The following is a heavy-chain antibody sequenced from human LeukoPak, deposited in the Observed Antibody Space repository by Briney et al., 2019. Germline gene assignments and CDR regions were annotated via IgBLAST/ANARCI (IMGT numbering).Heavy chain of an antibody. V-gene: IGHV3-74*01. CDR2: INSDGSTT. Sequence: GGSLRLACAASGCTFSSYWMHWVRQAAGKGLVWVSRINSDGSTTTYADSMKGRFTISRDNAKNTLYLQMNSLRAEDTAVYYCAVKWTYDGFDIWGQGTMVTVSS. CDR1: GCTFSSYW. D-gene: IGHD1-26*01. CDR3: AVKWTYDGFDI. J-gene: IGHJ3*02.